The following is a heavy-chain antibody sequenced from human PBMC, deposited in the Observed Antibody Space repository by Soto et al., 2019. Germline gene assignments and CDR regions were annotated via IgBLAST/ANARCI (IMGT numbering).Heavy chain of an antibody. CDR3: ARGIPGHYAVDV. CDR1: GFTFNSYW. J-gene: IGHJ6*02. V-gene: IGHV3-74*01. Sequence: EVQLVESGGGLVQPGGSLRLSCAASGFTFNSYWMHWVRQAPGKGLVWVSRVNGDGTTTNYADSVKGRFAIYRDNAKNTLYLQVDSLRADDTAVYFCARGIPGHYAVDVWGQGTTVTVSS. CDR2: VNGDGTTT. D-gene: IGHD5-18*01.